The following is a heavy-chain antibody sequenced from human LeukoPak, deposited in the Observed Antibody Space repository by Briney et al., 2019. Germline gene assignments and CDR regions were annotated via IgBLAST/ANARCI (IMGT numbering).Heavy chain of an antibody. V-gene: IGHV4-59*01. CDR2: IYYSGST. Sequence: SETLSLTCTVSGCSISSYYWSWIRQPPGKGLEWIGYIYYSGSTNYNPSLKSRVTISVDTSKNQFSLKLSSVTAADTAVYYCARQTTLVGYANGLGFNYWGEGTLVTVSS. D-gene: IGHD2-2*01. CDR1: GCSISSYY. CDR3: ARQTTLVGYANGLGFNY. J-gene: IGHJ4*02.